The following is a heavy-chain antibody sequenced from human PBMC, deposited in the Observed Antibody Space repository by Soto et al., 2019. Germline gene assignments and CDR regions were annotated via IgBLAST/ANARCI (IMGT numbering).Heavy chain of an antibody. Sequence: ASVKVSCKASGYTFSNYDINWVRQATGQGLEWMGWLNPNTDKTGSAQKFQGRVTMTRNTSISTAYLELSGLRSDDTAVYYCARAITGLPPSAFDIWGQGTRVTVSS. CDR1: GYTFSNYD. V-gene: IGHV1-8*01. CDR3: ARAITGLPPSAFDI. J-gene: IGHJ3*02. D-gene: IGHD5-12*01. CDR2: LNPNTDKT.